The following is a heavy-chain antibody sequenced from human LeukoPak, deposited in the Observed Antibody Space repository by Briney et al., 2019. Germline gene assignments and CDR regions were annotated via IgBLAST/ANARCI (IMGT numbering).Heavy chain of an antibody. V-gene: IGHV3-21*04. CDR2: ISTSSSYI. J-gene: IGHJ4*02. Sequence: PGGSLRLSCAASGFTFSSYTMNWVRQAPGKGLEWVSSISTSSSYIYYADSVKGRFTISRDNAKNSLYLQMNSLRAEDTAVYYCAGGGAATAVGIRGIAAAGSTYDYWGQGTLVTVSS. D-gene: IGHD6-13*01. CDR1: GFTFSSYT. CDR3: AGGGAATAVGIRGIAAAGSTYDY.